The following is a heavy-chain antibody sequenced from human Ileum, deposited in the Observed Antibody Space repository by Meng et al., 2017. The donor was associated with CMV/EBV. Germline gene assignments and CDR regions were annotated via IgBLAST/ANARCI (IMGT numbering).Heavy chain of an antibody. CDR1: SYAVKINNSS. CDR3: ARDMTNRWFYY. Sequence: HASGQALVNSSHPLSLLCPVDSYAVKINNSSWAWFRQPPGQGLEWIGIINYSGSTYYNPSLKSRVTLSVDTSKNQFSLKLSSVTAADTAMYYCARDMTNRWFYYWGQGILVTVSS. CDR2: INYSGST. D-gene: IGHD4-11*01. V-gene: IGHV4-39*07. J-gene: IGHJ4*02.